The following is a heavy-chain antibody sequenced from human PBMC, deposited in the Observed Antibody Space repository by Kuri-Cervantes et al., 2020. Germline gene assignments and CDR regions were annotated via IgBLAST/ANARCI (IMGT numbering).Heavy chain of an antibody. V-gene: IGHV1-2*02. CDR1: GYTFTDYY. CDR2: INPNSGGT. D-gene: IGHD3-10*01. Sequence: ASVKVSCKASGYTFTDYYIHWVRQAPGQGLEWMGWINPNSGGTNFAQKFQGRVTMTGERSISTVYMELSRLRSDDTAIFYCARVIGRGFGDFFAYWGQGTLVTVSS. CDR3: ARVIGRGFGDFFAY. J-gene: IGHJ4*02.